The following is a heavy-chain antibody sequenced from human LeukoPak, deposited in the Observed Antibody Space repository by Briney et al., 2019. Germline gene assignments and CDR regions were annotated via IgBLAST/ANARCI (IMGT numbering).Heavy chain of an antibody. V-gene: IGHV1-18*01. Sequence: ASVKVSCKASGYTFNSYDISWVRQDPGQGLEWMGWISAYHGNTNYAQKLQRRVTMTTDTSTSTAYMELRSLRSDDTGVYYCARGPPHGPYYFDYWGQRTLVTVSS. J-gene: IGHJ4*02. D-gene: IGHD2-8*01. CDR1: GYTFNSYD. CDR2: ISAYHGNT. CDR3: ARGPPHGPYYFDY.